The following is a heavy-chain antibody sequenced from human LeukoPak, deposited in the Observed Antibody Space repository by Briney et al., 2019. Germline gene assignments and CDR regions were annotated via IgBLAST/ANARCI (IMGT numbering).Heavy chain of an antibody. CDR1: GGTFSSYA. Sequence: SVKVPCKASGGTFSSYAISWVRQAPGQGLEWMGGIIPIFGTANYAQKFQGRVTITADESTSTAYMELSSLRSEDTAVYYCARGRDSSSWRDFDYWGQGTLVTVSS. D-gene: IGHD6-13*01. J-gene: IGHJ4*02. CDR3: ARGRDSSSWRDFDY. V-gene: IGHV1-69*13. CDR2: IIPIFGTA.